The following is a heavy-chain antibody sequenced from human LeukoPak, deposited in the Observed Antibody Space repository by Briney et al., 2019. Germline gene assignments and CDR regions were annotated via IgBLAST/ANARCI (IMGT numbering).Heavy chain of an antibody. D-gene: IGHD3-10*01. CDR3: AKDQSYYNWFDP. J-gene: IGHJ5*02. Sequence: GGSLRLSCAASGFTFSSYGMHWVRQAPGKGLEWVSSIDADGAATFYADSVKGRFSISRDNAKNTVGLQMHSLTAEDSAVYYCAKDQSYYNWFDPRGQGTLVTVSS. CDR2: IDADGAAT. CDR1: GFTFSSYG. V-gene: IGHV3-23*01.